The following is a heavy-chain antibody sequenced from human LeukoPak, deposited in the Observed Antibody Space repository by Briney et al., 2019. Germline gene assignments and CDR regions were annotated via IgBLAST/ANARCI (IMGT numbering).Heavy chain of an antibody. V-gene: IGHV3-7*01. CDR2: IKQDGSEK. CDR1: GFTFSSYW. D-gene: IGHD3/OR15-3a*01. Sequence: PGGSLRLSCAASGFTFSSYWMNWVRQAPGKGLEWVANIKQDGSEKYYVDSVKGRFTISRDDAKNSLSLQMNSLRAEDTALYYCARGVGLEYYYYYMDVWGKGTTVTISS. J-gene: IGHJ6*03. CDR3: ARGVGLEYYYYYMDV.